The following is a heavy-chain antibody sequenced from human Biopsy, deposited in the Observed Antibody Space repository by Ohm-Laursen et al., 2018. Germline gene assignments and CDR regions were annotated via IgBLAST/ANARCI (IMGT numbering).Heavy chain of an antibody. D-gene: IGHD6-6*01. J-gene: IGHJ6*02. CDR3: ARDSSRKAREGGMDV. CDR1: GSSVSSNS. CDR2: ISVNSSHI. V-gene: IGHV3-21*01. Sequence: SLTLSCTATGSSVSSNSYNWVRKRPGTGLEWNSYISVNSSHITDADSVRGRLTVARDNAKNSLYLQLNSVRIEDTAVYYCARDSSRKAREGGMDVWGQGTTVTVSS.